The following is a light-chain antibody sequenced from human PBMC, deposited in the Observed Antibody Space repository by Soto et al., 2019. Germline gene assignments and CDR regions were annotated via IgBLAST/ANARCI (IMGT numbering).Light chain of an antibody. CDR3: QAGDNTLYV. Sequence: SYELTQPPSVSVSPGLTASITCSGAKLGDKHACWYQQKPGQSPVLVMYQDNKRPSGIPERFSGSKSGNTATLTISGTQAMDEADYYCQAGDNTLYVFGTGTKVTVL. J-gene: IGLJ1*01. CDR2: QDN. V-gene: IGLV3-1*01. CDR1: KLGDKH.